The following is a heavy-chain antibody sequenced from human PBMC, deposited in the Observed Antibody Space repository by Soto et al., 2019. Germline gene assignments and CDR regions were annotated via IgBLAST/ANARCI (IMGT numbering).Heavy chain of an antibody. D-gene: IGHD1-1*01. Sequence: PGGSLRLSCFALGFTVSGKRYVAWVRQAPGKGLEWISALYDVDGTFYADSVKGRFTTSSDSSKTTVYLQMNGLRPDDTAVYYCASWHEREHAYDVWGRGTTGTVSS. J-gene: IGHJ3*01. CDR1: GFTVSGKRY. V-gene: IGHV3-53*01. CDR2: LYDVDGT. CDR3: ASWHEREHAYDV.